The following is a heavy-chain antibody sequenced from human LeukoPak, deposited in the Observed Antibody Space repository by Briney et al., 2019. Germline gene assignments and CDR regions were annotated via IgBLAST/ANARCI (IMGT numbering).Heavy chain of an antibody. CDR3: ARVDSVYDLDYYYYMDV. Sequence: ASVKVSCKASGYSFTNYDSNGVRQATGQGLEWMGWMNPNSGITAYAQKFQGRVTMTGDTSISTAYMELSRLRSDDTAVYYCARVDSVYDLDYYYYMDVRGEGTTVTISS. J-gene: IGHJ6*03. CDR2: MNPNSGIT. CDR1: GYSFTNYD. D-gene: IGHD5/OR15-5a*01. V-gene: IGHV1-8*02.